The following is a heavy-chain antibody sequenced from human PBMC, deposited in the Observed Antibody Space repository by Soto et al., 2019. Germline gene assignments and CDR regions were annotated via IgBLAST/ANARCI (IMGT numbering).Heavy chain of an antibody. CDR1: GGSISSGGYY. Sequence: LSLTCTVSGGSISSGGYYWSWIRQHPGKGLEWIGYINYSGSTYYNPSLKSRVTISVDTSDSQLSLKMSSVTAADTAVYYCARYYYDRSGYYGLDYWGQGTLVTVSS. D-gene: IGHD3-22*01. V-gene: IGHV4-31*03. CDR2: INYSGST. J-gene: IGHJ4*02. CDR3: ARYYYDRSGYYGLDY.